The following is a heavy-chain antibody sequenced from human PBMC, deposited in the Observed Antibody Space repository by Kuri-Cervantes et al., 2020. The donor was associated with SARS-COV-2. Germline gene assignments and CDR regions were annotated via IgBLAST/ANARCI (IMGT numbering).Heavy chain of an antibody. CDR1: GFTFSSYW. Sequence: GESLKISCAASGFTFSSYWMHWVRQAPGKGLVWVSRINSDGSSTSYADSVKGRFTISRDNAKNTLYLQMNSLRAEDTAVYYCVSLVGFDWGQGTLVTVSS. D-gene: IGHD2-15*01. CDR2: INSDGSST. CDR3: VSLVGFD. J-gene: IGHJ4*02. V-gene: IGHV3-74*01.